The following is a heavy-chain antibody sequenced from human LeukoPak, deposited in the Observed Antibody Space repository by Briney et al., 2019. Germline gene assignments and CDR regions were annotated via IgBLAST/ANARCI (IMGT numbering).Heavy chain of an antibody. CDR1: GFALSSYA. V-gene: IGHV3-30-3*01. Sequence: PGGSLRLSCAASGFALSSYAIHWVRQAPGKGLEWVAFISYDGSDKRYAEPVKGRITISRDNSKRTLYLQVNSLRTEDTAVYYCARDLSERYSIDYWGQGTLVTVSS. D-gene: IGHD1-14*01. CDR2: ISYDGSDK. CDR3: ARDLSERYSIDY. J-gene: IGHJ4*02.